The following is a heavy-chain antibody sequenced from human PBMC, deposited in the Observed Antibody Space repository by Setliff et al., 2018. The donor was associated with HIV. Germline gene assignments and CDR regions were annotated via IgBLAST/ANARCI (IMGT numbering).Heavy chain of an antibody. Sequence: ASVKVSCKASGYTFTSYYIDWVRQAPGQGLEWMGGIHPRGGNTSYAQSFQDRVTMTRDTSTSTVYMELSSLISEDTAVYYCARVRYCSGGSCYGGEYWFDPWGQGTLVTVSS. D-gene: IGHD2-15*01. CDR2: IHPRGGNT. J-gene: IGHJ5*02. CDR3: ARVRYCSGGSCYGGEYWFDP. V-gene: IGHV1-46*01. CDR1: GYTFTSYY.